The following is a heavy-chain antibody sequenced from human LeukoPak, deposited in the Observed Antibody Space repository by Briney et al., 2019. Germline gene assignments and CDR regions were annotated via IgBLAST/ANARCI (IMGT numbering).Heavy chain of an antibody. CDR2: ISGSGGST. Sequence: GGSLRLSCAASGFTFSSYAMSWVRQAPGEGLEWVSAISGSGGSTYYADSVKGRFTISRDNSKNTLYLQMNSLRAEDTAVYYCSTLSGPSYWDDYGDYEVGSGGGQGTLVTVSS. CDR3: STLSGPSYWDDYGDYEVGSG. V-gene: IGHV3-23*01. J-gene: IGHJ4*02. D-gene: IGHD4-17*01. CDR1: GFTFSSYA.